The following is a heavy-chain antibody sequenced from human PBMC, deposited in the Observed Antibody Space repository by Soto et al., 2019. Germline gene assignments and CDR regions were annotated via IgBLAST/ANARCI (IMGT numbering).Heavy chain of an antibody. Sequence: VQLVESGGGLVQPGGSLRLSCAASGFTFSNYWMSWVRQAPGKGLEWLANIKEDGRETNYVDSVKGRFIISRDNAKNSLYLQINSLRAEDTAVFYCARERPSGLVDLDYWGQGTLVTVSS. CDR3: ARERPSGLVDLDY. D-gene: IGHD3-9*01. V-gene: IGHV3-7*01. CDR2: IKEDGRET. J-gene: IGHJ4*02. CDR1: GFTFSNYW.